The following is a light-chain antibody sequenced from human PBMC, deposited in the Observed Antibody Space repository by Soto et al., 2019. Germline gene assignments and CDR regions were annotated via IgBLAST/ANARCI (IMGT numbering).Light chain of an antibody. Sequence: QSVLTHPRSVSGSPGQSVTISCTGTSSDVGGYNYVSWYQQHPGKAPKLMIYDVSERPSGVPDRFSGSKSGNTASLTISGLQDEDEADYYCCSYAGSYTFVFGTGTKSPS. CDR3: CSYAGSYTFV. CDR1: SSDVGGYNY. CDR2: DVS. V-gene: IGLV2-11*01. J-gene: IGLJ1*01.